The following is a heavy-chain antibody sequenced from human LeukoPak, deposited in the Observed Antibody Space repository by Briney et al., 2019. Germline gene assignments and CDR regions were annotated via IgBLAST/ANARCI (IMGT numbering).Heavy chain of an antibody. Sequence: PSQTLSLTCTVSGVSISSGSYYWGWIGQPAGKGLEGIGRIYSSGSTNYNPSLKSRVTISVDTSNNHFSLKLSHVTAADTAVYYCATAPSSLNYYYYMDVWGKGTTVTVSS. CDR1: GVSISSGSYY. V-gene: IGHV4-61*02. J-gene: IGHJ6*03. D-gene: IGHD6-6*01. CDR2: IYSSGST. CDR3: ATAPSSLNYYYYMDV.